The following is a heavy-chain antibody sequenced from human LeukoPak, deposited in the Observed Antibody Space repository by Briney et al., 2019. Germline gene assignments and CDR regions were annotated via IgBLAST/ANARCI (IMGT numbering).Heavy chain of an antibody. Sequence: SETLSLTCTVSGGSISSGDYYWSWIRQPPGKGLEWIGEINHSGSTNYNPSLKSRVTISVDTSKNQFSLKLSSVTAADTAVYYCASVYSSSWYFSIYYFDYWGQGTLVTVSS. V-gene: IGHV4-39*07. D-gene: IGHD6-13*01. CDR3: ASVYSSSWYFSIYYFDY. CDR1: GGSISSGDYY. J-gene: IGHJ4*02. CDR2: INHSGST.